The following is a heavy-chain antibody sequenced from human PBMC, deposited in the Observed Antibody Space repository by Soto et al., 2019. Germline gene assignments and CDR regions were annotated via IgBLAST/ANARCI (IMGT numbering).Heavy chain of an antibody. D-gene: IGHD1-7*01. CDR1: GGTFSSYA. CDR2: IIPIFGTA. CDR3: DITGITGAGDYYYYYGMDV. V-gene: IGHV1-69*13. Sequence: ASVKVSCKASGGTFSSYAISWVRQAPGQGLEWMGGIIPIFGTANYAQKFQGRVTITADESTSTAYMELSSLRSEDTAVYYCDITGITGAGDYYYYYGMDVWGQGTTVTVSS. J-gene: IGHJ6*02.